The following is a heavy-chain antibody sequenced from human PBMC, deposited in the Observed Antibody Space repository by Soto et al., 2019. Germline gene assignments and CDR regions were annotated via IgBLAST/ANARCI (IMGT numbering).Heavy chain of an antibody. Sequence: ASVKVSCKASGYIFTSYGISWVRQAPGQGLEWMGWISAYNGNTNYAQKLQGRVTMTTDTSTSTAYMELRSLRSDDTAVYYCARAITMIVVADDAFDIWGQGTMVTVSS. CDR1: GYIFTSYG. CDR2: ISAYNGNT. J-gene: IGHJ3*02. CDR3: ARAITMIVVADDAFDI. D-gene: IGHD3-22*01. V-gene: IGHV1-18*01.